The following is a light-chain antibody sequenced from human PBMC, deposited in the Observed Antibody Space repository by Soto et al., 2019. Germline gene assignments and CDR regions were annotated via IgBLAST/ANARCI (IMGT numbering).Light chain of an antibody. CDR3: CSYAGSSRV. CDR1: SSDVGSYNL. Sequence: QSALTQPASVSGSPGQSITISCTGTSSDVGSYNLVSWYQQHPGKAPKLMIYEGSKRPSGVSNRFSGSKSGNTASLTIPGLQAEDEADYYCCSYAGSSRVFGTGTKLTVL. CDR2: EGS. V-gene: IGLV2-23*01. J-gene: IGLJ1*01.